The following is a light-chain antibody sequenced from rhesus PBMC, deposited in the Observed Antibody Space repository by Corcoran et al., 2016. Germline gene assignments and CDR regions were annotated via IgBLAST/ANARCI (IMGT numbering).Light chain of an antibody. V-gene: IGKV1-21*01. Sequence: DIQMTQSPSSLSASVGDRVTITCRVSQGISSWLAWYQKKPGKAPKLLIYKASSLQSGVPSRFGGSGSGTDFTLTISSLQPEDFASYYCQQYNSAPLTFGGGTKVEIK. CDR2: KAS. CDR3: QQYNSAPLT. CDR1: QGISSW. J-gene: IGKJ4*01.